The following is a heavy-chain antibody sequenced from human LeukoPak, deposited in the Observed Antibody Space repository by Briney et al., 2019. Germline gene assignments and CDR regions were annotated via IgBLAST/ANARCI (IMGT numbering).Heavy chain of an antibody. V-gene: IGHV3-21*01. J-gene: IGHJ6*03. CDR3: ARDPYSGSYGDSYYYYMDV. Sequence: PGGSLRLSCAASGFSFSSYNMNWVRQTPGKGLEWVSSITTSSTYTFYADSVKGRFTISRDNDKNSLYLQMNSLRAEDTAVYYCARDPYSGSYGDSYYYYMDVWGKGTTVTISS. D-gene: IGHD1-26*01. CDR2: ITTSSTYT. CDR1: GFSFSSYN.